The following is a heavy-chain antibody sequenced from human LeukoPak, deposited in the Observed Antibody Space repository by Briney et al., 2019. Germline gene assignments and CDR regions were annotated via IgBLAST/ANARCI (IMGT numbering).Heavy chain of an antibody. J-gene: IGHJ4*02. D-gene: IGHD1-26*01. CDR1: RFTLVTSW. V-gene: IGHV3-7*01. CDR3: ASLMGDRTIYDD. Sequence: PGWSLRLSCAASRFTLVTSWLSWVRQAPAKGREWVASINQGGSATNYLEAVKGRFTISRDNAMNSCFLQMNSLRAEDTAVYYCASLMGDRTIYDDWGQGILVTVSS. CDR2: INQGGSAT.